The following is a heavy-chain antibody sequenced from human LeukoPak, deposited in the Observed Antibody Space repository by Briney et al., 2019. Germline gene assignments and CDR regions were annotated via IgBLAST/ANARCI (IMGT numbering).Heavy chain of an antibody. Sequence: GGSLRLSCAAFAFTFDNYAMDWVRQAPGKGLEWLSIISWNSGYIGYADSVKGRFTISRDNAKKSLDLQMNSLRAEDTAFYYCAKVRGTYSSGYFFDYWGQGTLVTVSS. CDR3: AKVRGTYSSGYFFDY. D-gene: IGHD6-19*01. CDR2: ISWNSGYI. V-gene: IGHV3-9*01. CDR1: AFTFDNYA. J-gene: IGHJ4*02.